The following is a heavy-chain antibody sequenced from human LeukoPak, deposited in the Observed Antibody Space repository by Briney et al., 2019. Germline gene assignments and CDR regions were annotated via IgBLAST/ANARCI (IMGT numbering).Heavy chain of an antibody. J-gene: IGHJ3*02. V-gene: IGHV4-38-2*02. CDR2: FYHGGST. D-gene: IGHD2-15*01. CDR1: GYSISTGYY. Sequence: SETLSLTCTVSGYSISTGYYWDWIRQPPGKGLEWIGTFYHGGSTYYNPSLKSRVTISVDTSKNQFSLNLTSVTAADTAVYYCARGSGGRRAFDIWGQGTMVTVSS. CDR3: ARGSGGRRAFDI.